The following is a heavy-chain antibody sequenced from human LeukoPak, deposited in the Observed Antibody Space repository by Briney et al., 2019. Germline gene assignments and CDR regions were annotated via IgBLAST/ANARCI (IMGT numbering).Heavy chain of an antibody. J-gene: IGHJ6*03. CDR3: ALKYYGSGYYYYYMDV. CDR2: ISSSGSTI. CDR1: GFTFSSYS. Sequence: TGGSLRLSCAASGFTFSSYSMNWVRQAPGKGLEWVSYISSSGSTIYYADSVKGRFTISRDNAKNSLYLQMNSLRAEDTAVYYCALKYYGSGYYYYYMDVWGKGTTVTISS. D-gene: IGHD3-10*01. V-gene: IGHV3-48*04.